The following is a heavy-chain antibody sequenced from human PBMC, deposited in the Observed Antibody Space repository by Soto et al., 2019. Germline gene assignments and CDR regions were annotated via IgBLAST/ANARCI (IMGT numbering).Heavy chain of an antibody. V-gene: IGHV3-23*01. CDR2: ISNSGGST. CDR3: AKDRRYYDNIVYCFGY. Sequence: GGSLRLSCVASGFTFGSYAMSWVRQAPGKGLEWVSGISNSGGSTYYADSVKGRFTISRDNSKNTLYLQMNSLRAEDTALYYCAKDRRYYDNIVYCFGYWGQGALVTVSS. J-gene: IGHJ4*02. D-gene: IGHD3-22*01. CDR1: GFTFGSYA.